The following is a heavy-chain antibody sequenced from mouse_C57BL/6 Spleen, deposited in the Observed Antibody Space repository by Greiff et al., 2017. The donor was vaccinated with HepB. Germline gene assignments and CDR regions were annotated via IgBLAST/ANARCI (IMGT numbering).Heavy chain of an antibody. J-gene: IGHJ1*03. CDR1: GYTFTDYY. CDR2: IYPGSGNT. V-gene: IGHV1-76*01. CDR3: ARRGFTTVVAHWYFDV. Sequence: QVQLKESGAELVRPGASVKLSCKASGYTFTDYYINWVKQRPGQGLEWIARIYPGSGNTYYNEKFKGKATLTAEKSSSAAYMQLSSLTSEDSAVYFCARRGFTTVVAHWYFDVWGTGTTVTVSS. D-gene: IGHD1-1*01.